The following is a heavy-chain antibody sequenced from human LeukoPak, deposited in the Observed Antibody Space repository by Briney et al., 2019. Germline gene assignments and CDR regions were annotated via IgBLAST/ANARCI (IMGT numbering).Heavy chain of an antibody. CDR2: FYYTGST. V-gene: IGHV4-39*01. Sequence: PSETLSLTCTVSGGSISSNGYYWGWIRQPPGKGLEWIGSFYYTGSTFYSPSLKSRVTISVDTSKNQFSLKLSSVTAADTAVYYCARLAGSGCFDYWGQGTLVTVSS. CDR1: GGSISSNGYY. D-gene: IGHD6-19*01. CDR3: ARLAGSGCFDY. J-gene: IGHJ4*02.